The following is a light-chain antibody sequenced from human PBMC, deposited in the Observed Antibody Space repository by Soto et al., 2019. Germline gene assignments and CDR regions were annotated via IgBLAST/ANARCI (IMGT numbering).Light chain of an antibody. J-gene: IGKJ1*01. Sequence: GDRVTIPCRASQSIKTWLAWYQRKPGRAPNLLIYDASSLQSGVPSRFSGSGSGTEFTLTISSLQPDDAATYYCQQYESYSWTLGQGTKVDIK. CDR1: QSIKTW. CDR3: QQYESYSWT. CDR2: DAS. V-gene: IGKV1-5*01.